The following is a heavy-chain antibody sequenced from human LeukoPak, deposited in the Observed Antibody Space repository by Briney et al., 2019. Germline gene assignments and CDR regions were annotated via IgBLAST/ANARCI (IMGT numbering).Heavy chain of an antibody. D-gene: IGHD5-12*01. CDR3: ARVGGGYATFDY. Sequence: SETLSLTCTVSGGSISSSSYYWGWIRQPPGKGLEWIGYIYYSGSTNYNPSLKSRVTISVDTSKNQFSLKLSSVTAADTAVYYCARVGGGYATFDYWGQGTLVTVSS. V-gene: IGHV4-61*05. J-gene: IGHJ4*02. CDR2: IYYSGST. CDR1: GGSISSSSYY.